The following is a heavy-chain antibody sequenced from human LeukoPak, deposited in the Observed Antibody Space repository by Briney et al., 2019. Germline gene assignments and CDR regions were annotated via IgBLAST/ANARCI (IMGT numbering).Heavy chain of an antibody. CDR1: GFTFSSYA. D-gene: IGHD3-22*01. J-gene: IGHJ4*02. Sequence: PGGSLRLSCAASGFTFSSYAMSWVRQAPGKGLEWASAISGSGGSTYYADSVKGRFTISRDNSKNTLYLQMNSLRAEDTAVYYCAKDRPPLSSGPTGYWGQGTLVTVSS. CDR3: AKDRPPLSSGPTGY. V-gene: IGHV3-23*01. CDR2: ISGSGGST.